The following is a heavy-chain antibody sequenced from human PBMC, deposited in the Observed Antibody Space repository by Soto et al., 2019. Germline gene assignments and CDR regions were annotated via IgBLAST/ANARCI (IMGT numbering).Heavy chain of an antibody. CDR2: IKQDGSEK. CDR3: ARFYYDSSGYLPSPYYYYYGMDV. J-gene: IGHJ6*02. V-gene: IGHV3-7*04. D-gene: IGHD3-22*01. CDR1: GFTFSSYW. Sequence: GGSLRLSCAAPGFTFSSYWMSWVRQAPGEGLEWVANIKQDGSEKYYVDSVKGRFTISRDNAKNSLYLQMNSLRAEDTAVYYCARFYYDSSGYLPSPYYYYYGMDVWGQGTTVTVSS.